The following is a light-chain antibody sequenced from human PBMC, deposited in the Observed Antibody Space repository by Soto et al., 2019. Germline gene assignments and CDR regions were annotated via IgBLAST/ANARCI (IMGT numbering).Light chain of an antibody. CDR3: NSYTSSSTYV. V-gene: IGLV2-14*03. CDR1: SSDVGGFNY. J-gene: IGLJ1*01. Sequence: QSALTQAASLSGSPGQSITISCTGTSSDVGGFNYVSWYQQHPGKAPKLMIYDVTNRPSGVSYRFSGSKSGNTASLTISGLQAEDEADYYCNSYTSSSTYVFGTGTKVTVL. CDR2: DVT.